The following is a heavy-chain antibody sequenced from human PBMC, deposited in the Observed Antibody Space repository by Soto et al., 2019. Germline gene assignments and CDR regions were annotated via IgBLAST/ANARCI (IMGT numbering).Heavy chain of an antibody. CDR3: ARDVLRYFDWSAYFDY. CDR1: GFTFSSYW. CDR2: IKQDGSEE. Sequence: EVQLVESGGGLVQPGGSLRLSCAASGFTFSSYWMSWVRQAPGKGLEWVANIKQDGSEEYYVDSVKGRFTISRDNAKNSLYLQMNSLRAEDTAVYYCARDVLRYFDWSAYFDYWGQGTLVTVSS. D-gene: IGHD3-9*01. J-gene: IGHJ4*02. V-gene: IGHV3-7*01.